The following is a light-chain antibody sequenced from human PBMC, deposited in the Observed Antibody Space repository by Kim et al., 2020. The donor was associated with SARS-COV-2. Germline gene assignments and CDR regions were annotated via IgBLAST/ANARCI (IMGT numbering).Light chain of an antibody. J-gene: IGKJ2*03. Sequence: QPASISCRSSQSLLYSDGSTYLNWYLQRPGQSPRRLIYKVSNRDSGVPDRFSGSGSGTDFTLKISRVEAEDVGTFYCMQGTHWPWSFGQGTKLEI. CDR3: MQGTHWPWS. V-gene: IGKV2-30*01. CDR1: QSLLYSDGSTY. CDR2: KVS.